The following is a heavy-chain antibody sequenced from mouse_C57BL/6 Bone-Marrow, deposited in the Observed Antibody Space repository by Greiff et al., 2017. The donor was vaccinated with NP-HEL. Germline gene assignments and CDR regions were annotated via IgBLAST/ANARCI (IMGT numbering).Heavy chain of an antibody. V-gene: IGHV5-6*01. Sequence: EVHLVESGGDLVKPGGSLKLSCAASGFTFSSYGMSWVRQTPDKRLAWVATISSGGSYTYSPDSVKGRFTISRDNAKNTLYLQMSSLKSEDTAMYYCARHYYSNYFDYWGEGTTLTVSA. CDR2: ISSGGSYT. CDR1: GFTFSSYG. CDR3: ARHYYSNYFDY. D-gene: IGHD2-5*01. J-gene: IGHJ2*01.